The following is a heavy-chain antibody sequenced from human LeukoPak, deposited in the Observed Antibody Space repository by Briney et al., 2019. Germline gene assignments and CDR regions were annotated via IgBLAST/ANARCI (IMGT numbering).Heavy chain of an antibody. CDR3: ARAGMVRGYYYYMDV. CDR2: INPNSGGT. Sequence: ASVKVSCKASGYTFTSYYMHWVRQAPGQGLEWMGWINPNSGGTNYAQKFQGRVTMTRDTSISTAYMELSRLRSDDTAVYYCARAGMVRGYYYYMDVWGKGTTVTVSS. J-gene: IGHJ6*03. V-gene: IGHV1-2*02. CDR1: GYTFTSYY. D-gene: IGHD3-10*01.